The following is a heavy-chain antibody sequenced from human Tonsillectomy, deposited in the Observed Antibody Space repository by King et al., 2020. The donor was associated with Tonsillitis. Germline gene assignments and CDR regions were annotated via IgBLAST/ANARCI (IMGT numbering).Heavy chain of an antibody. CDR3: AKDSLYYDSSTLDY. V-gene: IGHV3-30*18. Sequence: QVQLVESGGGVVQPGRSLRLSCAASGFTFSSYGMHWVRQAPGKGLEWVAVISYDGSNKYYADSVKGRFTISRDNSKNTLYLRMNSLRAEDTAVYYCAKDSLYYDSSTLDYWGQGTLVTVSS. J-gene: IGHJ4*02. D-gene: IGHD3-22*01. CDR1: GFTFSSYG. CDR2: ISYDGSNK.